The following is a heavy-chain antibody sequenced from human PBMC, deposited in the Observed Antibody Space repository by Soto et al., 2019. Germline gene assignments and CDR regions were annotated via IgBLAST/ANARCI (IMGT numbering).Heavy chain of an antibody. CDR3: ARGVTYYDFWSGYPTTYYFDY. D-gene: IGHD3-3*01. V-gene: IGHV4-34*01. Sequence: PSETLSLTCAVYGGSFSGYYWSWIRQPPGKGLEWIGEINHSGSTNYNPSLKSRVTISVDTSKNQFSLKLSSVTAADTAVYYCARGVTYYDFWSGYPTTYYFDYWGQGTLVTVSS. J-gene: IGHJ4*02. CDR2: INHSGST. CDR1: GGSFSGYY.